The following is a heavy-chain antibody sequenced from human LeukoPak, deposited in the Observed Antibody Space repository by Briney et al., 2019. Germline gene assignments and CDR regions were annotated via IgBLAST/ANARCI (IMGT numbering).Heavy chain of an antibody. CDR3: AKPLIAARPAGDDY. CDR2: ISGSGGST. CDR1: GFTFSSYA. J-gene: IGHJ4*02. D-gene: IGHD6-6*01. Sequence: GGSLRLSCAASGFTFSSYAMSWVRQAPGKGLEWVLAISGSGGSTYYADSVKGRFTISRDNSKNTLYLQMNSLRAEDTAVYYCAKPLIAARPAGDDYWGQGTLVTVSS. V-gene: IGHV3-23*01.